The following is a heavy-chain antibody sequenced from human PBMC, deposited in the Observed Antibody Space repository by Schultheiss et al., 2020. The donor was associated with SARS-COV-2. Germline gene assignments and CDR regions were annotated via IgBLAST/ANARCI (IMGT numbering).Heavy chain of an antibody. CDR2: IKKDGSEK. V-gene: IGHV3-7*01. D-gene: IGHD6-25*01. CDR3: VRSSGY. CDR1: GFTFNNYN. J-gene: IGHJ4*02. Sequence: GGSLRLSCAASGFTFNNYNMNWVRQAPGKGLEWVAHIKKDGSEKKYVDSVKGRFTISRDNTKNSLYLEMNSLRAEDTAVYYCVRSSGYWGQGTLVTVSS.